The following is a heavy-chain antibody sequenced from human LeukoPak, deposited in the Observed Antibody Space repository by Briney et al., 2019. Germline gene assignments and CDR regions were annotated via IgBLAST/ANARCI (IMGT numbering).Heavy chain of an antibody. Sequence: SQTLSLTCTVSGGSISRGGYYWSWIRQHPGRGLEWLGYIYYSGSTLYNPSLKSRVTMSVDTSNNQFSLKLSSATAADTAVYYCARDLRGIRGVGSNWFDPWGQGTLVTVSS. CDR2: IYYSGST. CDR1: GGSISRGGYY. V-gene: IGHV4-31*03. J-gene: IGHJ5*02. D-gene: IGHD3-10*01. CDR3: ARDLRGIRGVGSNWFDP.